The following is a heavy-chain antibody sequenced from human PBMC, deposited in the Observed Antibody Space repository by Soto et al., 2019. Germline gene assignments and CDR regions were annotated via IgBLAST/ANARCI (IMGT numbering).Heavy chain of an antibody. D-gene: IGHD6-13*01. Sequence: EVQLLESGGGLVQPGGSLRLSCAASGFTFSSYAMSWVRQAPGKGLDWVSAISGSGGSTYYADSVKGRFTISRDNSKNTLYLQMNSLRAEDTAVYYCAKGGTEQQLAYNNWFDPWGQGTLVTVSS. J-gene: IGHJ5*02. V-gene: IGHV3-23*01. CDR3: AKGGTEQQLAYNNWFDP. CDR1: GFTFSSYA. CDR2: ISGSGGST.